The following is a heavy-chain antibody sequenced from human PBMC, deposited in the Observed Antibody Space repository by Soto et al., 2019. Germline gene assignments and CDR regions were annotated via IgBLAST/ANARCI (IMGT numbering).Heavy chain of an antibody. J-gene: IGHJ6*02. CDR2: ISYDGSNK. Sequence: PGGSLRLSCAASGFTFSSYGMHWVRQAPGKGLEWVAVISYDGSNKYYADSVKGRFTISRDNSKNTLYLQMNSLRAEDTAVYYCAKALDFWLLYYGMDVWGQGTTVTVSS. CDR3: AKALDFWLLYYGMDV. CDR1: GFTFSSYG. D-gene: IGHD3-3*01. V-gene: IGHV3-30*18.